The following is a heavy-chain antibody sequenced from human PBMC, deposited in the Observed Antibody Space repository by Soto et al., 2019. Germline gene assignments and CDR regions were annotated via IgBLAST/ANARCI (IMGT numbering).Heavy chain of an antibody. CDR1: AGSVVSGAYC. V-gene: IGHV4-61*08. J-gene: IGHJ3*01. D-gene: IGHD3-22*01. Sequence: SETLSLTGIVSAGSVVSGAYCWSWIRQPPGNALEWIGYIQYSGDTNYNSSLKSRVTISVDMSRNRFYLKLTSVTAADTAFYYCARHDYSDRAFDLWGQGTMVTVSS. CDR3: ARHDYSDRAFDL. CDR2: IQYSGDT.